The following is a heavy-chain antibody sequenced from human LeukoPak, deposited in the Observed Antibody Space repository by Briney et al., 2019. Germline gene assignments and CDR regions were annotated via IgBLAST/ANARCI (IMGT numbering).Heavy chain of an antibody. CDR1: GFTFSSYA. V-gene: IGHV3-23*01. D-gene: IGHD5-18*01. Sequence: PGGSLRLSCAASGFTFSSYAMSWVRQAPGKGLEWVSGISGSGGRTFYADSVKGQFTSSRDNSKNTLYLQMNSLRAEDTAVYYCAKEWKGYDPFDYWGQGTLVTVSS. CDR2: ISGSGGRT. J-gene: IGHJ4*02. CDR3: AKEWKGYDPFDY.